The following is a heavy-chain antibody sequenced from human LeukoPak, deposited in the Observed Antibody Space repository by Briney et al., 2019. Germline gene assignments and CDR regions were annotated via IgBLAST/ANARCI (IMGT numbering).Heavy chain of an antibody. CDR1: GGSISSYY. J-gene: IGHJ6*03. V-gene: IGHV4-4*07. D-gene: IGHD1-1*01. Sequence: SETLSLTCTVSGGSISSYYWSWIRQPDGKGLEWIGRIYTSGSTNYNPSLKSRVTISVDKSKNQFSLKLSSVTAADTAVYYCARDTTPDGYYYYYMDVWGKGTTVTVSS. CDR3: ARDTTPDGYYYYYMDV. CDR2: IYTSGST.